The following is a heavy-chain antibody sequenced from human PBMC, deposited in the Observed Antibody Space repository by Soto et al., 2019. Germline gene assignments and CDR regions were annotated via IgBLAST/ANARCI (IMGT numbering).Heavy chain of an antibody. CDR2: INAGNGNT. J-gene: IGHJ6*02. Sequence: ASVKVSCKASGYTFTSYAMHWVRQAPGQRLGWMGWINAGNGNTKYSQKFQGRVTITRDTSASTAYMELSSLRSEDTAVYYCASCYDILTGYHTGYYYGMDVWGQGTTVTVSS. CDR3: ASCYDILTGYHTGYYYGMDV. V-gene: IGHV1-3*01. CDR1: GYTFTSYA. D-gene: IGHD3-9*01.